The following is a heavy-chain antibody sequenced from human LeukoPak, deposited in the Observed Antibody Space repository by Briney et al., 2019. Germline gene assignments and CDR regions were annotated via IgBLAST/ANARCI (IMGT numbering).Heavy chain of an antibody. CDR2: ISYDGSNK. Sequence: PGGSLRLSCAASGFTFSSYGMHWVRQAPGKGLEWVAVISYDGSNKYYADSVKGRFTISRDNSKNTLYLQMNSLRAEDTAVYYCAKDHSVTTFGYFQHWGQGTLVTVSS. V-gene: IGHV3-30*18. D-gene: IGHD4-17*01. J-gene: IGHJ1*01. CDR1: GFTFSSYG. CDR3: AKDHSVTTFGYFQH.